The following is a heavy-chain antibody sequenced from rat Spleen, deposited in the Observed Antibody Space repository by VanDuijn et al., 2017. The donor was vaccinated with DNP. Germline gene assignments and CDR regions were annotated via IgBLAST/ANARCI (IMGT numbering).Heavy chain of an antibody. J-gene: IGHJ2*01. V-gene: IGHV2S8*01. CDR3: TRDGVYNPTNFDY. Sequence: QVQLKESGPGLVQPSRTLSLTCTVSGFSLTGHGVSWVRQPPGKGLEWIAAISNGGSTYYNSTLKSRLSISRDTSKSQVFLKMNSLQTEDTAIYFCTRDGVYNPTNFDYWGQGVMVTVSS. CDR1: GFSLTGHG. D-gene: IGHD1-4*01. CDR2: ISNGGST.